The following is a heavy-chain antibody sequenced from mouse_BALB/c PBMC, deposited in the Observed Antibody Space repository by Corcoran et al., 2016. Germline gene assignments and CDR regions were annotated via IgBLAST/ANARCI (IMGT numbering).Heavy chain of an antibody. J-gene: IGHJ1*01. CDR1: GYTFTNYG. V-gene: IGHV9-3-1*01. Sequence: QIQLVQSGPELKKPGETVKISCKASGYTFTNYGMNWVKQAPGKGLKWMGWINTYTGEPTYADDFKGRFAFSLETSASTAYLQINNLKNEDTATYFCARYYGYDENWYVDVWGAGTTVTVSS. D-gene: IGHD2-2*01. CDR2: INTYTGEP. CDR3: ARYYGYDENWYVDV.